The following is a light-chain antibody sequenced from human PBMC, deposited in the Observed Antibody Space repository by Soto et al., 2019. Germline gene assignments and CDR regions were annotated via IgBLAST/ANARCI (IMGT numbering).Light chain of an antibody. CDR3: HQYFATPYT. J-gene: IGKJ2*01. CDR1: QTVLYNSNNKNW. CDR2: WAS. Sequence: DIVMTQSPDSLAVSLGERATINCKSSQTVLYNSNNKNWLAWYQQKPGQAPKLLIRWASTRESGVPDRFSGSGSGPDFTLTITSLQAEDVAVYYCHQYFATPYTFGQGTALEI. V-gene: IGKV4-1*01.